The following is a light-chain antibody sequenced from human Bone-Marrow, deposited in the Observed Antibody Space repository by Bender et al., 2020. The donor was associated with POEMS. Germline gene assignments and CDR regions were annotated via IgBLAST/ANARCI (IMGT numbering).Light chain of an antibody. CDR3: VAWDDTLNGWV. Sequence: QSVLTQPPSASATPGQRVTISCSGSSSNIGSNTVNWYQQFPGTAPKLLIYMNDQRPSGVPDRFSGSMSGTSASLAISGLHSEDEADYYCVAWDDTLNGWVFGGGTKLTVL. J-gene: IGLJ2*01. CDR1: SSNIGSNT. V-gene: IGLV1-44*01. CDR2: MND.